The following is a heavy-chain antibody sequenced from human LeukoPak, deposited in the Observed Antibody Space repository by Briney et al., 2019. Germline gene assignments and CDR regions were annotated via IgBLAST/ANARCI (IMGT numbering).Heavy chain of an antibody. CDR1: GFTFSSYG. CDR3: AKEEVVPAAYWYFDL. V-gene: IGHV3-30*02. D-gene: IGHD2-2*01. J-gene: IGHJ2*01. Sequence: GGSLRLSCAASGFTFSSYGMHWVRQAPGKGLAWVAFIRYDGSNKYYADSVKGRFTISRDNSKNTLYLQMNSLRAEDTAVYYCAKEEVVPAAYWYFDLWGRGTLVTVSS. CDR2: IRYDGSNK.